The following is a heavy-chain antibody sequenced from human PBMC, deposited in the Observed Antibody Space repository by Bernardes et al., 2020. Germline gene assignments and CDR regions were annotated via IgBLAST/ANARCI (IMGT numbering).Heavy chain of an antibody. V-gene: IGHV4-39*01. Sequence: SETLSLTCTVSGGSISSSSYYWGWIRQPPGKGLEWIGSIYYSGSTYYNPSLKSRVTISVDTSKNQFSLKLSSVTAADTAVYYCARLPGFREFSIDYWGQGTLVTVSS. CDR3: ARLPGFREFSIDY. D-gene: IGHD3-10*01. CDR2: IYYSGST. J-gene: IGHJ4*02. CDR1: GGSISSSSYY.